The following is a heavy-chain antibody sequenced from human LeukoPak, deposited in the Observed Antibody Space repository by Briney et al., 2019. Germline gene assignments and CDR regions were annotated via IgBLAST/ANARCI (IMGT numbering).Heavy chain of an antibody. J-gene: IGHJ6*03. CDR2: ISGSGGST. Sequence: PGGSLRLSCAASGFTFDIYAMSGVRQAPGKGLEWVSGISGSGGSTYYADSVKGRFTISRDNSKNTLYLQMNSLRAEDTAVYYCAKEGGYDIYYSMDVWGKGTTVTASS. CDR3: AKEGGYDIYYSMDV. CDR1: GFTFDIYA. D-gene: IGHD5-12*01. V-gene: IGHV3-23*01.